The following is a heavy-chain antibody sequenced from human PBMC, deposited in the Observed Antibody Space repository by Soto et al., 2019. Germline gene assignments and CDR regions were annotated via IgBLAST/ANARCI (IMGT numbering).Heavy chain of an antibody. CDR1: GGTFSTYS. Sequence: QVQLVQSGAEVKKPGSSVKVSCKDSGGTFSTYSMFWVRQAPGQGREWMGRIIPMLGIRNYAQRLQDRVSITAEKSTATAHKELSSLSSEDTAVYYCTIRSWSCEVVDIWGQGSMVPVS. V-gene: IGHV1-69*02. CDR3: TIRSWSCEVVDI. D-gene: IGHD6-19*01. CDR2: IIPMLGIR. J-gene: IGHJ3*02.